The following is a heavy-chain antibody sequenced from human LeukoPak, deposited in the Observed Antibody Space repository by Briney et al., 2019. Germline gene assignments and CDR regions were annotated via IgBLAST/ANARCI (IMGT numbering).Heavy chain of an antibody. J-gene: IGHJ3*01. CDR3: AREFRTTTWSFDAFDL. V-gene: IGHV1-2*02. CDR1: GYTFTGYY. Sequence: GAAVKVSCQASGYTFTGYYVHGVRQPPGQGLAWVGWINPTSGATNYAQKFQGRVTLTRDTSNKTSYMEVSRLTSDDTAVYYCAREFRTTTWSFDAFDLWGQGTMVTVSS. CDR2: INPTSGAT. D-gene: IGHD1/OR15-1a*01.